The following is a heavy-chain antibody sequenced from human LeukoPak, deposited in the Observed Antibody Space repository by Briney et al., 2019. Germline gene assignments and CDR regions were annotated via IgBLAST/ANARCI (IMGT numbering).Heavy chain of an antibody. CDR3: ARDKDWICTNGLCFMGYSEY. D-gene: IGHD2-8*01. CDR2: IKQDGSEK. J-gene: IGHJ4*02. Sequence: PGGSLRLSCAASGFTFTTYWMSWVRQAPGRGLEWVANIKQDGSEKHYVDSVRGRFTISRDNAKNSVYLQIDSLRAEDTAVFYCARDKDWICTNGLCFMGYSEYWGQGTPVTVS. V-gene: IGHV3-7*01. CDR1: GFTFTTYW.